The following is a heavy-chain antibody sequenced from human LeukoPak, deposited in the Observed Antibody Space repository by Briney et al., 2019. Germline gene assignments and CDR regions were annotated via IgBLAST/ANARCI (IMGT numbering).Heavy chain of an antibody. D-gene: IGHD3-22*01. J-gene: IGHJ4*02. Sequence: SETLSLTCTVSGGSISSYYWSWIRQPAGKGLEWIGRIYTSGSTNYNPSLKSRVTISVDKSKNRFPLKLSSVTAADTAVYYCARDGSGYYHYFDYWGQGTLVTVSS. CDR1: GGSISSYY. CDR2: IYTSGST. V-gene: IGHV4-4*07. CDR3: ARDGSGYYHYFDY.